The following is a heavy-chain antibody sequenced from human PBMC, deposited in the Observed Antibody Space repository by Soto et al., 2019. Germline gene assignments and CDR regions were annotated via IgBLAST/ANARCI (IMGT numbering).Heavy chain of an antibody. CDR3: ARGGTQRSSLGP. Sequence: GGSLRLSCAASGFTFSSYAMSWVRLAPGKGLEWLSSISGSGAPTYYLDSVKGRITISRDNYKNTLFLQINSLRVEDTAVYYCARGGTQRSSLGPWGQGTLVTVSS. CDR1: GFTFSSYA. CDR2: ISGSGAPT. J-gene: IGHJ5*02. D-gene: IGHD1-26*01. V-gene: IGHV3-23*01.